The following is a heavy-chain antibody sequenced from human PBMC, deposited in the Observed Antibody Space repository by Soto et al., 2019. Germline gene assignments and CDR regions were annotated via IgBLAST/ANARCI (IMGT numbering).Heavy chain of an antibody. CDR1: GFTFSSYS. V-gene: IGHV3-23*01. CDR2: ISGGGDTT. D-gene: IGHD1-26*01. CDR3: AKDGGRYLASVFDY. Sequence: EVQLLESGGGFVQPGGSLRLSCAASGFTFSSYSMSWVRQAPGKGLEWVSAISGGGDTTYYADSVKGRFTISRDNSKNTLYMQMNSLRAEDTAVYYCAKDGGRYLASVFDYWGQGTLVTVSS. J-gene: IGHJ4*02.